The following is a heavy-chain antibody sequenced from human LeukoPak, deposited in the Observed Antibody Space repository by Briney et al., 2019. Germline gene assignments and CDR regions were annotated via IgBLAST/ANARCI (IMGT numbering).Heavy chain of an antibody. D-gene: IGHD7-27*01. Sequence: ASVKVSCKASGCTFTSYDINWVRQATGQGLEWMGWMNPNSGNTGYAQKFQGRVTITADESTSTAYMELSSLRSDDTAVYYCARGPPNWGYDYWGPGTLVTVSS. J-gene: IGHJ4*02. CDR1: GCTFTSYD. CDR3: ARGPPNWGYDY. V-gene: IGHV1-8*01. CDR2: MNPNSGNT.